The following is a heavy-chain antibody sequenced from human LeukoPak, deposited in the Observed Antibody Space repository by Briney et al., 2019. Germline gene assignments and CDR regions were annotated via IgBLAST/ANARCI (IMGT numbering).Heavy chain of an antibody. D-gene: IGHD4-11*01. CDR3: ARGGIVTTYNY. CDR2: IRNDGNEI. Sequence: GGSLRLSCAASGFTFSNYAMHWVRQAPGKGLEWVAFIRNDGNEINYADSVKGRFTISRDNSKNTLYLQMNSLRADDTAVYYCARGGIVTTYNYWGQGTLVTVSS. CDR1: GFTFSNYA. J-gene: IGHJ4*02. V-gene: IGHV3-30*02.